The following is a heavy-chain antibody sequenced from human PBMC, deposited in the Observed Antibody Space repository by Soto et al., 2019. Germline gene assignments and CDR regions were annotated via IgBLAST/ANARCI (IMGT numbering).Heavy chain of an antibody. J-gene: IGHJ4*02. Sequence: GGSLRLYCAASGFTFSNYGMSWVRQAPGKGLEWVSALPEIGTNTYYADSVKGRFTISRDNSKNTLFLQINNLRAGDTAVYYCAKKSRVGATWYFYSRGQGTLLTVFS. V-gene: IGHV3-23*01. CDR2: LPEIGTNT. CDR1: GFTFSNYG. D-gene: IGHD1-26*01. CDR3: AKKSRVGATWYFYS.